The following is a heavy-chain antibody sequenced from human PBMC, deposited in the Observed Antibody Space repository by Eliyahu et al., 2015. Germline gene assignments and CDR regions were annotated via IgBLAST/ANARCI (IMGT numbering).Heavy chain of an antibody. D-gene: IGHD5-12*01. CDR1: GGSIXSGDYY. CDR2: IYDSGST. CDR3: ARRRGYSDYDAYKIDY. J-gene: IGHJ4*02. V-gene: IGHV4-30-4*01. Sequence: QVQLQESGPGLVKPSQTLSLTCTVSGGSIXSGDYYWSWIRQPPGKGLEWIGYIYDSGSTYYNPSLKSRVTISVDTSKNQFSLKLSSVTAADTAVYYCARRRGYSDYDAYKIDYWGQGTLVTVSS.